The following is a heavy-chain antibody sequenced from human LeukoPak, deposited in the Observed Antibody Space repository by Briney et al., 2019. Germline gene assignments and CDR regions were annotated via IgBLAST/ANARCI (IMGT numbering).Heavy chain of an antibody. J-gene: IGHJ4*02. D-gene: IGHD2-21*02. V-gene: IGHV4-59*01. Sequence: SETLSLTCTVSGGSISSYYWSSIRQPPGKGLEWIGYIYYSGSTNYNPSLKSRVTISVDTSKNQFSLKLSSVTAADTAVYYCARNRGGDSDYWGQGTLVTVSS. CDR1: GGSISSYY. CDR3: ARNRGGDSDY. CDR2: IYYSGST.